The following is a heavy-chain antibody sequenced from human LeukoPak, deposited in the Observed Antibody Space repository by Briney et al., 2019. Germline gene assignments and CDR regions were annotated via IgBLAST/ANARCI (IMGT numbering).Heavy chain of an antibody. CDR2: INPNSGGA. CDR1: GYTFTGYY. V-gene: IGHV1-2*02. Sequence: ASVKVSCKASGYTFTGYYMHWVRQAPGQGLEWMGWINPNSGGANPAQKFQGRVTMTRDTSISTGYMELSSLRADDTAVYYCARINVKGYYYGMDVWGQGTTVTVSS. CDR3: ARINVKGYYYGMDV. J-gene: IGHJ6*02.